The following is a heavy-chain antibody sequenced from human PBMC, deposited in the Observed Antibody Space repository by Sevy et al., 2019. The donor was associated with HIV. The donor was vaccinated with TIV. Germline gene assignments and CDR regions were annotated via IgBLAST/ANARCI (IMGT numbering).Heavy chain of an antibody. Sequence: ASVKVSCKASGYTFTSYGISWVRQAPGQGLEWMGWISAYNGNTNYAQKLQGRVTMHTDTSTSTAYMELRSLRSDDTAVYYCARGSSGGITIFGVAMGPWGQGTLVTVSS. D-gene: IGHD3-3*01. CDR1: GYTFTSYG. J-gene: IGHJ5*02. V-gene: IGHV1-18*01. CDR2: ISAYNGNT. CDR3: ARGSSGGITIFGVAMGP.